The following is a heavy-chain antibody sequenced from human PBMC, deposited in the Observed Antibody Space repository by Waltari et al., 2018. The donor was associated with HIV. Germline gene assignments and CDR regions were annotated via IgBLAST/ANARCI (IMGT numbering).Heavy chain of an antibody. CDR3: ARDSAPGLAVDDDDGEFFYYGLDV. D-gene: IGHD6-19*01. J-gene: IGHJ6*01. CDR1: GGSFRGYY. CDR2: VNHVGRT. V-gene: IGHV4-34*01. Sequence: QVHLEQWGTGLLRPSETLSLTCAVYGGSFRGYYWSCIGQSPGGGLEWIGEVNHVGRTNYSPSLKGRVTVSVDTSKNQFSLTMRSVTAADTAVYYCARDSAPGLAVDDDDGEFFYYGLDVWGQGTTVTVSS.